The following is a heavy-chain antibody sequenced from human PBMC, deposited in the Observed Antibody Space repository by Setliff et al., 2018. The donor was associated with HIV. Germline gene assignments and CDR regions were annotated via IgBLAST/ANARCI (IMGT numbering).Heavy chain of an antibody. CDR1: GGSISSYSYF. CDR3: ARVRLTMIMMVDYFDQ. V-gene: IGHV4-39*07. CDR2: IYRSGSTY. D-gene: IGHD3-22*01. Sequence: PSETLSLTCTVSGGSISSYSYFWGWVRQPPGKGLEWIGNIYRSGSTYYYNPSLKSRVTLSADTSKNQLSLSLTSVTAADTAVYYCARVRLTMIMMVDYFDQWGQGTLVTVSS. J-gene: IGHJ4*02.